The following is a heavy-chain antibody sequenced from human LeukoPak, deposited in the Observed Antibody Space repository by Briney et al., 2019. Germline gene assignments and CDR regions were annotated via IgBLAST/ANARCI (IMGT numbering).Heavy chain of an antibody. V-gene: IGHV3-13*01. CDR3: ARGPPSGKYYYMDV. Sequence: GGSLRLSCAASGFTFSSFDLHWFRQPTARDVEWVSTIGTVSDTYYPAPVEGRFTLSRDNAQNSLSLQMNSLTAGDTAVYYCARGPPSGKYYYMDVWGKGTTVTVSS. D-gene: IGHD6-19*01. J-gene: IGHJ6*03. CDR1: GFTFSSFD. CDR2: IGTVSDT.